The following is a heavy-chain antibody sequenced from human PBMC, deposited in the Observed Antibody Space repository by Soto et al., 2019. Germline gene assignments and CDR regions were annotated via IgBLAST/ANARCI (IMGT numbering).Heavy chain of an antibody. CDR3: ARAGRPLGIVVVVAATLGAEYFQH. Sequence: GASVKVSCKASGYTFTSYYMHCVRQAPGQGLEWMGIINPSGGSTSYAQKFQGRVTMTRDTSTSTVYMELSSLRSEDTAVYYCARAGRPLGIVVVVAATLGAEYFQHWGQGTLVTVSS. CDR2: INPSGGST. CDR1: GYTFTSYY. J-gene: IGHJ1*01. V-gene: IGHV1-46*03. D-gene: IGHD2-15*01.